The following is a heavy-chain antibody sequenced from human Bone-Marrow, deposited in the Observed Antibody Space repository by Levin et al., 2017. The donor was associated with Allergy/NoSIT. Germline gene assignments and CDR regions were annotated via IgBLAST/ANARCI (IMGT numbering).Heavy chain of an antibody. J-gene: IGHJ4*02. V-gene: IGHV1-2*02. CDR1: GYTFTANY. CDR2: INPDSGVT. CDR3: ARVPWGIAAAEFDF. D-gene: IGHD6-13*01. Sequence: ASVKVSCKASGYTFTANYIHWVRQAPGQRLEWMGWINPDSGVTDYPQKFQGRVTMTRDTSVSTAYMELTSLRSDDTAVYYCARVPWGIAAAEFDFWGQGTLVTVSS.